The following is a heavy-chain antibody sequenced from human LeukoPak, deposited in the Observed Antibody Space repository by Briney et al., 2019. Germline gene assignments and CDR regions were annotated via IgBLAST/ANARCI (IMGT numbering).Heavy chain of an antibody. CDR1: RFTFSSYE. J-gene: IGHJ6*04. Sequence: GGSLRLSCAASRFTFSSYEMNWVRQAPGKGLEWVSYISSSGSTIYYADSVKGRFTISRDNAKNSLYLQMNSLRAEDTAVYYCAELAITMIGGVWGKGTTVTISS. V-gene: IGHV3-48*03. CDR3: AELAITMIGGV. D-gene: IGHD3-10*02. CDR2: ISSSGSTI.